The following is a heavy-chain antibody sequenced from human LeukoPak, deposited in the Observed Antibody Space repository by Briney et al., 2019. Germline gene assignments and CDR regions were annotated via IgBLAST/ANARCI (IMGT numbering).Heavy chain of an antibody. D-gene: IGHD2-8*01. J-gene: IGHJ4*02. Sequence: GGSLRLSCAASGFTFSNYAMTWVRQGPGKGLEWVSSIRGDSRYTYYADSVKGRFIISRDNSKNTLNLRLNSLKAEDTAVYFCAEEYCSNGVCYVGFDSWGQGTLVTVSS. CDR1: GFTFSNYA. CDR2: IRGDSRYT. V-gene: IGHV3-23*01. CDR3: AEEYCSNGVCYVGFDS.